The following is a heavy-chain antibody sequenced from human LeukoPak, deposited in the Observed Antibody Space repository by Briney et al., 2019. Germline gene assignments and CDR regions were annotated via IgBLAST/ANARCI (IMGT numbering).Heavy chain of an antibody. D-gene: IGHD3-22*01. V-gene: IGHV1-46*01. CDR2: INPSGGSA. CDR1: GYTLTSYY. J-gene: IGHJ3*02. Sequence: ASVKVSCKASGYTLTSYYLHWVRQAPGQGLEWMAIINPSGGSASHAQKFQGRVTMTRDTSASTVYMELSSLRSEDTAVYYCAVGNYYDSSGYAFDIWGQGTMVTVSS. CDR3: AVGNYYDSSGYAFDI.